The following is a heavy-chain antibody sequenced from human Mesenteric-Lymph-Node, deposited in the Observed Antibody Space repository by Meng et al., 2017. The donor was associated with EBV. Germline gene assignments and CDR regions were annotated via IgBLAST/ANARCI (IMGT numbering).Heavy chain of an antibody. CDR1: GYTFTNYA. CDR2: ITAGNPNT. V-gene: IGHV1-3*01. J-gene: IGHJ4*02. D-gene: IGHD3-9*01. Sequence: VQLVQSGAEVKRPGASVKVSCKTSGYTFTNYAVNWVRQAPGQGLEWMGWITAGNPNTRYSQKFQGRLTLTRDTSASTVYMELSSLRSEDTAVYFCARNFDILTGFDYWGQGTLVTVSS. CDR3: ARNFDILTGFDY.